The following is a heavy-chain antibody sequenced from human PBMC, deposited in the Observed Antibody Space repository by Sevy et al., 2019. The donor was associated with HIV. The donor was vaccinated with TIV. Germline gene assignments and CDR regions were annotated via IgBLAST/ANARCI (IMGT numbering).Heavy chain of an antibody. CDR2: IKAKADGGTI. V-gene: IGHV3-15*01. CDR1: GFTFSYAW. J-gene: IGHJ6*02. Sequence: GGSLRLSCAASGFTFSYAWMSWVRQAPGKGLEWIGRIKAKADGGTIEYAAPVKGRFTISRDDSKNTLYRQMNSLKTEDTAVYYCNTDPIILLLVTNGLDVWGQGTTVTVSS. CDR3: NTDPIILLLVTNGLDV. D-gene: IGHD2-8*02.